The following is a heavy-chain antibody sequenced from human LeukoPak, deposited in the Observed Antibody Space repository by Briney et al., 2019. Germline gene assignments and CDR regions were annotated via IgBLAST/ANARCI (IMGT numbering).Heavy chain of an antibody. V-gene: IGHV3-7*01. J-gene: IGHJ6*02. CDR1: GFTFSSYA. CDR3: ARGSPYYGMDV. CDR2: IKQDGSEK. Sequence: GGSLRLSCAASGFTFSSYAMSWVRQAPGKGLEWVANIKQDGSEKYYVDSVKGRFTISRDNAKNSLYLQMNSLRAEDTAVYYCARGSPYYGMDVWGQGTTVTVSS.